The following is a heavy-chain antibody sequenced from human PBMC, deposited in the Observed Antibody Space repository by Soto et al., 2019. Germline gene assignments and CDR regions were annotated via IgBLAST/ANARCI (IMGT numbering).Heavy chain of an antibody. Sequence: ASVKVSCKASGYTFTSYGISWVRQAPGQGLEWMGWVSAYSGNTNYAQKLQGRVTMTTDTSTSTAYMELRSLRSDDTAVYYCARDLYYDILTGYSSHDAFDIWGQGTMVTVSS. CDR2: VSAYSGNT. CDR1: GYTFTSYG. J-gene: IGHJ3*02. D-gene: IGHD3-9*01. V-gene: IGHV1-18*01. CDR3: ARDLYYDILTGYSSHDAFDI.